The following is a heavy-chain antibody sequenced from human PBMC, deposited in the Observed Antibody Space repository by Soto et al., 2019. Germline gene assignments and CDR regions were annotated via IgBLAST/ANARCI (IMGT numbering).Heavy chain of an antibody. V-gene: IGHV3-48*02. Sequence: GGSLRLSCAASGFTFSSYSMNWVRQAPGKGLEWVSYISSSSSTIYYADSVKGRFTISRDNAKNSLYLQMNSLRDEDTAVYYCARGGGDCSGGSCYSLPVDYYYGMDVWGQGTTVTVSS. J-gene: IGHJ6*02. D-gene: IGHD2-15*01. CDR3: ARGGGDCSGGSCYSLPVDYYYGMDV. CDR2: ISSSSSTI. CDR1: GFTFSSYS.